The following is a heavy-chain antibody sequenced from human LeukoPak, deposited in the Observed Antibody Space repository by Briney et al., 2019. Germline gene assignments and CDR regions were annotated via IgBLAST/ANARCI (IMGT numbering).Heavy chain of an antibody. CDR3: ARDFRGSREPLDV. D-gene: IGHD1-26*01. CDR2: ISSSSSYI. Sequence: PGGSLRLSCAASGFTFSSYSMNWVRQAPGKGLEWVSSISSSSSYIYYADSVKGRFTISRDNAKNSLYLQMNSLRAEDTAVYYCARDFRGSREPLDVWGKGTTVTVSS. CDR1: GFTFSSYS. V-gene: IGHV3-21*01. J-gene: IGHJ6*04.